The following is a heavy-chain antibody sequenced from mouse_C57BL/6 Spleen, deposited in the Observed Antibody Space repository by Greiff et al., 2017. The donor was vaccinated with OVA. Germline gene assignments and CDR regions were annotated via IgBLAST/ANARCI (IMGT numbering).Heavy chain of an antibody. J-gene: IGHJ2*01. CDR1: GYTFTGYW. V-gene: IGHV1-9*01. CDR3: ARTVYYYGSSPYYFDY. CDR2: ILPGSGST. Sequence: QVQLQQSGAELMKPGASVKLSCKATGYTFTGYWIEWVKQRPGHGLEWIGEILPGSGSTNYNEKFKGKATFTADTSSNTAYMQLSSLTTEDSAIYYCARTVYYYGSSPYYFDYWGQGTTLTVSS. D-gene: IGHD1-1*01.